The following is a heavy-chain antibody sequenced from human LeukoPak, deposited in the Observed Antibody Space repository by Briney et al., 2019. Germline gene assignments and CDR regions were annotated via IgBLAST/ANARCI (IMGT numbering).Heavy chain of an antibody. CDR3: ARGNHYGSGGYNWFDP. J-gene: IGHJ5*02. CDR2: ISAYNGNT. CDR1: GYTFTSYG. Sequence: LAASVTVSCKASGYTFTSYGISWVRQAPGQGLEWMGWISAYNGNTNYAQKLQGRVTMTTDTSTSTAYMELRSLRSDDTAVYYCARGNHYGSGGYNWFDPWGQGTLVTVSS. V-gene: IGHV1-18*01. D-gene: IGHD3-10*01.